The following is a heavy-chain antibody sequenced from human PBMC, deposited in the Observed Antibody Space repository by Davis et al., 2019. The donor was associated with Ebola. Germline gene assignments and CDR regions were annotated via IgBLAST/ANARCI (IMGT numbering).Heavy chain of an antibody. J-gene: IGHJ4*02. V-gene: IGHV3-21*01. D-gene: IGHD6-13*01. CDR1: GFTFSSYS. CDR3: ARGPTRAAASYYFDY. Sequence: GGSLRLSCAASGFTFSSYSMNWVRQAPGKGLEWVSSISSSSSYIYYADSVKGRFTISRDNAKNSLYLQMNSLRAEDTAMYYCARGPTRAAASYYFDYWGQGTLVTVSS. CDR2: ISSSSSYI.